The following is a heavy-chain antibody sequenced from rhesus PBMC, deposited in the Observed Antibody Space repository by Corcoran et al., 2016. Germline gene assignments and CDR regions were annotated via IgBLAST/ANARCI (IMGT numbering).Heavy chain of an antibody. V-gene: IGHV4-173*01. CDR1: GGSISSNY. D-gene: IGHD1-1-1*01. Sequence: QLQLQESGPGLVKPSETLSLTCAVSGGSISSNYLSWIRQPPGKGLELIGRISGSGGSTDYNPSLKRRVTLSPDTSNNQFSMKLSSVTAADTAVYYCASIPYSLTFDYWGQGVLVTVSS. CDR2: ISGSGGST. J-gene: IGHJ4*01. CDR3: ASIPYSLTFDY.